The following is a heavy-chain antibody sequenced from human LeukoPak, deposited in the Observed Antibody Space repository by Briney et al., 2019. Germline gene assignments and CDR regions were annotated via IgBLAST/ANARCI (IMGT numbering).Heavy chain of an antibody. CDR1: GGSISSYY. Sequence: SETLSLTCTVSGGSISSYYWSWIRQPPGKGLEWIGYIYYSGSTNYNPSLKSRVTISVDTSKNQFSLKLSSVTAADTAVYYCARGITDQFDAFDIWGQGTMVTVSS. V-gene: IGHV4-59*01. CDR3: ARGITDQFDAFDI. D-gene: IGHD1-14*01. CDR2: IYYSGST. J-gene: IGHJ3*02.